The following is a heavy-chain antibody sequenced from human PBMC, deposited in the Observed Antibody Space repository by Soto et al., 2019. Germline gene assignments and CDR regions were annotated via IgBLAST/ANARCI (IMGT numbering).Heavy chain of an antibody. CDR3: ARSQGSSTSLEIYYYYYYGMDV. CDR2: IIPISDTT. V-gene: IGHV1-69*01. CDR1: GGTFSSYA. J-gene: IGHJ6*02. Sequence: QVQLVQSGAEVKKPGSSVKVSCKASGGTFSSYAISWVRQAPGQGLEWMGGIIPISDTTNYAQKFQGRVTITADESTSTAYMELSSVRSEDTGVYYCARSQGSSTSLEIYYYYYYGMDVWGQGTTVTVSS. D-gene: IGHD2-2*01.